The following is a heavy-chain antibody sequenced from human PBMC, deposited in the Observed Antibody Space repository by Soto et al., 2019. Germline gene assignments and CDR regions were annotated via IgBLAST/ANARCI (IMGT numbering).Heavy chain of an antibody. D-gene: IGHD4-4*01. V-gene: IGHV1-18*01. CDR3: AIEAVSGDDSNHLDY. Sequence: QVQLLQSGPELKKHGASVKVSCKASGYTFTTYGITWGRQAPGQGLEWMGWISAYNGNTAYAQRFQGRVTVTTDTSTSTAYRARRSLRSDDTAVYYCAIEAVSGDDSNHLDYWDQGTLVSVSS. CDR1: GYTFTTYG. J-gene: IGHJ4*02. CDR2: ISAYNGNT.